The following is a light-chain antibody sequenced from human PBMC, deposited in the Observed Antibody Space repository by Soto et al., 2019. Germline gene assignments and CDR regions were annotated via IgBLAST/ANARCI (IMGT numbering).Light chain of an antibody. Sequence: EIVLTQSPGTLSLSPGERATLSCRASQSVSSTNLAWYQQKPGQAPRLLIYGASSRATGIPDRFSGSGSGTDFTLTISRLEPEDFAVYYCHYHDSSPEFAFGPGTKVDIK. CDR2: GAS. V-gene: IGKV3-20*01. CDR1: QSVSSTN. J-gene: IGKJ3*01. CDR3: HYHDSSPEFA.